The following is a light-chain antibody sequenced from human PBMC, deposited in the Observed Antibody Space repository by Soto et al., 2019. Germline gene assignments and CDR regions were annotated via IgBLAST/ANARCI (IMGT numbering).Light chain of an antibody. J-gene: IGLJ2*01. CDR3: SSYTCSSTYVV. V-gene: IGLV2-14*03. CDR2: DVI. Sequence: QSVLTQPASVSGSPGQSITISCTGTSSDVGGYNYVSWYQQHPGKAPKLMIYDVINRPSGVSNRFSGSKSGNSASLTISGLQAEDEADYYCSSYTCSSTYVVFGGGTKVNV. CDR1: SSDVGGYNY.